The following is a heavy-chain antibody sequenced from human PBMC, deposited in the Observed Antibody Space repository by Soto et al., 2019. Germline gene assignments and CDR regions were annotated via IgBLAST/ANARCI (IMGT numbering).Heavy chain of an antibody. CDR2: IYPGDSDT. J-gene: IGHJ6*02. CDR3: ARHLRGGSYSIDYYYYYGMDV. Sequence: PGESLKISCKGSGYSFTSYWIGWVRQMPGKGLEWMGIIYPGDSDTRYSPSFQGQVTISADKSISTAYLQWSSLKASDTAMYYCARHLRGGSYSIDYYYYYGMDVWGQRTTVTVSS. D-gene: IGHD1-26*01. CDR1: GYSFTSYW. V-gene: IGHV5-51*01.